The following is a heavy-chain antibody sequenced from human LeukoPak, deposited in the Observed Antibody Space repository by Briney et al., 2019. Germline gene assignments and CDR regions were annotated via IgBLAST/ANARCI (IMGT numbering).Heavy chain of an antibody. CDR3: ARGDCSGGSCYYYYMDV. D-gene: IGHD2-15*01. J-gene: IGHJ6*03. Sequence: PSETLSLTCTVSGGSISSGSYCWSWIRQPAGKGLEWIGHIHTSGNTNYNSSLKSRVTISVDTSKNQFSLKLSSVTAADTAVYYCARGDCSGGSCYYYYMDVWGKGTTVTVSS. CDR2: IHTSGNT. V-gene: IGHV4-61*09. CDR1: GGSISSGSYC.